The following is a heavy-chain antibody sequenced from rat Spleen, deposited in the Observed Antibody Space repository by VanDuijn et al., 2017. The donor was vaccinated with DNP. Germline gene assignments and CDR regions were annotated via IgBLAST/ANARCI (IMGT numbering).Heavy chain of an antibody. V-gene: IGHV3-1*01. D-gene: IGHD2-1*01. J-gene: IGHJ3*01. CDR3: ARGTYGFAY. Sequence: EVQLQESGPGLVKPSQSLSLTCSVTGFSITSSYWGWIRQFPGNKMEYIGHISYRGTTTYNPSLKSRISITRDTSKNQFFLQVNSVTTEDTATYYCARGTYGFAYWGQGTLVTVSS. CDR1: GFSITSSY. CDR2: ISYRGTT.